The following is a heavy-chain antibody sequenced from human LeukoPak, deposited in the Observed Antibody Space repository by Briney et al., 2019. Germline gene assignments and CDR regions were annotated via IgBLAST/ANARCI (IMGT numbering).Heavy chain of an antibody. V-gene: IGHV3-11*04. D-gene: IGHD3-22*01. CDR3: ARDLGDYYDSSGYYPLDY. J-gene: IGHJ4*02. Sequence: PGGSLRLSCAASGFTFSDYYTSWIRQAPGKGLEWVSYISSSGSTIYYADSVKGRFTISRDNAKNSLYLQMNSLRAEDTAVYYCARDLGDYYDSSGYYPLDYWGQGTLVTVSS. CDR2: ISSSGSTI. CDR1: GFTFSDYY.